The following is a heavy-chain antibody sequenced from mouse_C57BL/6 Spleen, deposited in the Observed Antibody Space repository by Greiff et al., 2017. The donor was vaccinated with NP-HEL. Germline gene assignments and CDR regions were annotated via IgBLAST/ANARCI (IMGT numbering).Heavy chain of an antibody. J-gene: IGHJ4*01. CDR1: GYTFTDYY. Sequence: VQLQQSGPELVKPGASVKISCKASGYTFTDYYMNWVKQSHGKSLEWIGDINPNNGGTSYNQKFKGKATLTVDKSSSTAYMELRSLTSEDSAVYYCARYGSSYPYAMDYWGQGTSVTVSS. CDR3: ARYGSSYPYAMDY. V-gene: IGHV1-26*01. D-gene: IGHD1-1*01. CDR2: INPNNGGT.